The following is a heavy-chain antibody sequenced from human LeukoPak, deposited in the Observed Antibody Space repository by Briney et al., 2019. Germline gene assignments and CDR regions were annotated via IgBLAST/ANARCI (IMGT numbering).Heavy chain of an antibody. Sequence: ASVKVSCKVSGYTLTELSMHWVRQAPGKGLEWMGGFDPEDGETIYAQKFQGGVTMTEDTSTDTAYMELSSLRSEDTAVYYCATGNSSGYYRVYDAFDIWGQGTMVTVSS. CDR1: GYTLTELS. V-gene: IGHV1-24*01. CDR2: FDPEDGET. CDR3: ATGNSSGYYRVYDAFDI. J-gene: IGHJ3*02. D-gene: IGHD3-22*01.